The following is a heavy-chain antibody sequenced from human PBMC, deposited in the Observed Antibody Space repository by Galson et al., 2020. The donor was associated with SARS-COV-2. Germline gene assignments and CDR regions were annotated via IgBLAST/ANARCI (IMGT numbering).Heavy chain of an antibody. V-gene: IGHV4-31*03. CDR2: IYYSGST. Sequence: SETLSLTCTVSGGSISSGGYYWSWIRQHPGKGLEWIGYIYYSGSTYYNPSLKSRVTISVDTSKNQFSLKLSSVTAADTAVYYCARAPGRYCSGGSCGYYYYMDVWGKGTTVTVSS. CDR1: GGSISSGGYY. CDR3: ARAPGRYCSGGSCGYYYYMDV. D-gene: IGHD2-15*01. J-gene: IGHJ6*03.